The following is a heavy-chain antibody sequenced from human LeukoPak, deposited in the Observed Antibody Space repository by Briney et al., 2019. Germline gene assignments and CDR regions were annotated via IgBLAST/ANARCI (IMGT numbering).Heavy chain of an antibody. V-gene: IGHV3-30*18. CDR2: ISYDGSNK. J-gene: IGHJ4*02. D-gene: IGHD3-22*01. Sequence: GGSLRLSCAASGFTFSSYGMHWVRQAPGKGLEWVAVISYDGSNKYYADSVKGRFTISRDNSKNTLYLQMNSLRAEDTAVYYCAKVAAYDSSGIAFDYWGQGTLVTVSS. CDR1: GFTFSSYG. CDR3: AKVAAYDSSGIAFDY.